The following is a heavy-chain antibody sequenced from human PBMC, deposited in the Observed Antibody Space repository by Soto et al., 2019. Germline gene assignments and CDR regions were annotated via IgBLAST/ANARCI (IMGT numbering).Heavy chain of an antibody. CDR1: GGTFCSYA. J-gene: IGHJ4*02. CDR2: IIPISGTA. V-gene: IGHV1-69*06. Sequence: SVKVSCKASGGTFCSYAISWVRQSRGRGLEGMGGIIPISGTANYAQKFQVRVTITAPKSTSTAYMELSSVRSEDTAVYYCARDKRIGGSTSFEYWGQGTLVTVSS. D-gene: IGHD1-26*01. CDR3: ARDKRIGGSTSFEY.